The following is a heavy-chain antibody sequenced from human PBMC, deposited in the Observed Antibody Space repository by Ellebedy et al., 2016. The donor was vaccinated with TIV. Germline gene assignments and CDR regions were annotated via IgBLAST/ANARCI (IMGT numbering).Heavy chain of an antibody. D-gene: IGHD2-2*01. CDR2: ISGSGGST. CDR3: AKGPMLVVPAADFDY. Sequence: GGSLRLXXAASGFTFSSYAMSWVRQAPGKGLEWVSAISGSGGSTYYADSVKGRFTISRDNSKNTLYLQMNSLRAEDTAVYYCAKGPMLVVPAADFDYWGQGTLVTVSS. CDR1: GFTFSSYA. J-gene: IGHJ4*02. V-gene: IGHV3-23*01.